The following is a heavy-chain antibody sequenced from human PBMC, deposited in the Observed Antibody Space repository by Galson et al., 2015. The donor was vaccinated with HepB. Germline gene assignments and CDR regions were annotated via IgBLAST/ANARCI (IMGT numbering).Heavy chain of an antibody. CDR2: INPYNGGT. D-gene: IGHD3-10*01. CDR3: ARGPWLGELTRILVLQY. V-gene: IGHV1-18*04. CDR1: GYTFTSYG. J-gene: IGHJ1*01. Sequence: SVKVSCKASGYTFTSYGITWVRQAPGQGLEWVGWINPYNGGTNFAQNLQDRVTMSTDTSTSTAYMELRSLRSDDTAVYFCARGPWLGELTRILVLQYWGQGTPLTVSS.